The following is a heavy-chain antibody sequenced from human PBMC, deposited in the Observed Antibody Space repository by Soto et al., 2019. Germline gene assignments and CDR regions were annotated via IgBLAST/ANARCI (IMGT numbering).Heavy chain of an antibody. Sequence: SETLSLTCAVYGGSFSGYYWSWIRQPPGKGLEWIGEINHSESTNYNPSLKSRVTISVDTSKNQFSLKLTSVTAADTAVYYCARGLPLYCSGGSCYSYYYYMDVWGKGTTVTVSS. CDR3: ARGLPLYCSGGSCYSYYYYMDV. D-gene: IGHD2-15*01. CDR1: GGSFSGYY. J-gene: IGHJ6*03. V-gene: IGHV4-34*01. CDR2: INHSEST.